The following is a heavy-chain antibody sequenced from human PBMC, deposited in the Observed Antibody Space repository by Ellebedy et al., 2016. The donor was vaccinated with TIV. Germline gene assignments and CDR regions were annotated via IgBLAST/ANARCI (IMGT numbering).Heavy chain of an antibody. Sequence: AASVKVSCKASGYAFTTYGMSWVRQAPGQGLEWMGWISAYNGNTEYVQKFQGRVTMTTDTSTSTADMELRSLRSDDTAVYYCARGGLGGDSGYDYHFDHWGQGTLVTVSS. J-gene: IGHJ4*02. V-gene: IGHV1-18*04. D-gene: IGHD5-12*01. CDR2: ISAYNGNT. CDR3: ARGGLGGDSGYDYHFDH. CDR1: GYAFTTYG.